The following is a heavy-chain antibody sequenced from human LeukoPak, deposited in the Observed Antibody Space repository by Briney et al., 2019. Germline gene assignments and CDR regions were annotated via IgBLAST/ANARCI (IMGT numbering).Heavy chain of an antibody. CDR2: INHRGTT. CDR1: GDSFSGYY. D-gene: IGHD1-26*01. J-gene: IGHJ4*02. V-gene: IGHV4-34*01. Sequence: PSETLSLTCAVYGDSFSGYYWSWIRQPPGKGLEWIAEINHRGTTHYNPSLKNRVNISADTSKNQFSLHLDSVTAADTAVYYCARSWAGMYYPFYYFDYWGQGTLVSVSS. CDR3: ARSWAGMYYPFYYFDY.